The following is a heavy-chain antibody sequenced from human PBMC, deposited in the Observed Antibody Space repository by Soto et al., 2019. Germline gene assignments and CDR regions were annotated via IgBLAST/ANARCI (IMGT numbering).Heavy chain of an antibody. D-gene: IGHD5-18*01. CDR1: GGSISSSSYY. J-gene: IGHJ4*02. CDR2: IYYSGST. V-gene: IGHV4-39*01. Sequence: SLTCTVSGGSISSSSYYWGWIRQPPGKGLEWIGSIYYSGSTYYNPSLKSRVTISVDTSKNQFSLKLSSVTAADTAVYYCAVLENKDMVQHRPQGHDYWGQGTLVTVSS. CDR3: AVLENKDMVQHRPQGHDY.